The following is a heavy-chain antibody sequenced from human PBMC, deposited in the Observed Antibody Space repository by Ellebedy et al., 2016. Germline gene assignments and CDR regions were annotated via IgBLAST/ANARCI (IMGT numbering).Heavy chain of an antibody. J-gene: IGHJ5*02. Sequence: SETLSLXCTVPGASISNGDYYWSWVRQHPGKGLEWIAYIYYRGNTYYNPPLKSRVSMDVDTSKNQFSLQLTSVTAADTAVYYCARESLVGGWFDPWGQGILVTVSS. D-gene: IGHD2-15*01. CDR3: ARESLVGGWFDP. CDR1: GASISNGDYY. V-gene: IGHV4-30-4*01. CDR2: IYYRGNT.